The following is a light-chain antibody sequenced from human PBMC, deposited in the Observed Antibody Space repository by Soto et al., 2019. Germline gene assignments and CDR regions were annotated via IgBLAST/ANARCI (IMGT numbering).Light chain of an antibody. CDR2: EVS. CDR1: SSDVGGYNY. J-gene: IGLJ1*01. V-gene: IGLV2-14*01. CDR3: SSYGSTSPRYV. Sequence: QSALTQPASVSGSPGQSITISCTGTSSDVGGYNYVSWYQQHPGKAPKLMIYEVSNRPSGVSNRFSGSKSGNTASLTISGLQAEDEADYCCSSYGSTSPRYVFGTGTKLTVL.